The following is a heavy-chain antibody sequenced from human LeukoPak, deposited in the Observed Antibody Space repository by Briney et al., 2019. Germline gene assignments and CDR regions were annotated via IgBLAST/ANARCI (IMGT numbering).Heavy chain of an antibody. J-gene: IGHJ3*02. Sequence: GRCLSLSRAPSLLTLTSVLMSSVGRAPGTERRGGGDIKEYVREEHHVDSLTGRFTISKDNAKNSLYLQMNSLRAEDTAVYYCARDADYYDNSCYDRVAFDIWGQGTMVTVSS. D-gene: IGHD3-22*01. CDR3: ARDADYYDNSCYDRVAFDI. CDR1: LLTLTSVL. CDR2: IKEYVREE. V-gene: IGHV3-7*01.